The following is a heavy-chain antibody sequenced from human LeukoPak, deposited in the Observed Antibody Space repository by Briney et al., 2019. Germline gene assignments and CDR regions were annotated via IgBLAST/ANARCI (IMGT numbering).Heavy chain of an antibody. J-gene: IGHJ5*02. CDR2: IKSDGST. V-gene: IGHV3-74*01. CDR3: ARADCSGSTCYVRRSWFDP. D-gene: IGHD2-2*01. Sequence: GGSLRLSCAASGFTFSSYWMHWVRQAPGKGLVWVSRIKSDGSTNYADSVKGRFTISRDDAKNSLYLQMNSLRVEDTAVYYCARADCSGSTCYVRRSWFDPWGQGTLVTVSS. CDR1: GFTFSSYW.